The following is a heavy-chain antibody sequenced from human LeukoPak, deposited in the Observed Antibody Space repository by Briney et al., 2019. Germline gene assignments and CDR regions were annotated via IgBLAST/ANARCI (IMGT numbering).Heavy chain of an antibody. V-gene: IGHV7-4-1*02. CDR2: INTNTGNP. CDR1: GYTFTSYA. J-gene: IGHJ6*02. CDR3: ARDQGDGGYSYGEYYYYYGMDV. D-gene: IGHD5-18*01. Sequence: ASVKVSCKASGYTFTSYAMNWVRQAPGQGLEWMGWINTNTGNPTYAQGFTGRFVFSLDTSVSTAYLQISSLKAEDTAVYYCARDQGDGGYSYGEYYYYYGMDVWGQGTTVTVSS.